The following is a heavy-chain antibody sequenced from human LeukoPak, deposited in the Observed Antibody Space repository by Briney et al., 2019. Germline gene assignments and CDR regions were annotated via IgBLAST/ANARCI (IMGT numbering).Heavy chain of an antibody. CDR2: MKPNSGDT. J-gene: IGHJ6*02. D-gene: IGHD1-14*01. Sequence: GASVKVSCKASGYTFSDYDINWVRQATGQGLEWMGYMKPNSGDTGYAQKFQGRVTMTRDTSTSTAYMELSSLTSEDTAMYYCATGVIKYYYYGMDVWGQGTTVTVSS. CDR3: ATGVIKYYYYGMDV. V-gene: IGHV1-8*02. CDR1: GYTFSDYD.